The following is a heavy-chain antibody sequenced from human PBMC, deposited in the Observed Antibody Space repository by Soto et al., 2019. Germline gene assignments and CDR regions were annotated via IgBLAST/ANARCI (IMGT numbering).Heavy chain of an antibody. CDR3: WKSGVGNYDFLSGYYSAYYYYMDV. D-gene: IGHD3-3*01. Sequence: GGSLRLSCAASGFTFSSYAMSWVRQAPGKGLEWVSAISGSGGSTYYADSVKGRFTISRDNSKNTLYLQMNSLRAEDTTVYYCWKSGVGNYDFLSGYYSAYYYYMDVWGKGTTVTVSS. J-gene: IGHJ6*03. CDR2: ISGSGGST. V-gene: IGHV3-23*01. CDR1: GFTFSSYA.